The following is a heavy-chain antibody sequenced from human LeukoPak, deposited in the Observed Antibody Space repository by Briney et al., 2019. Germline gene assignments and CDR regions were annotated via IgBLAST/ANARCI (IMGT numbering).Heavy chain of an antibody. J-gene: IGHJ4*02. CDR3: ARGEGYCSGGSCYAVER. CDR1: GGSISSSNYY. CDR2: IYYSGST. V-gene: IGHV4-39*01. Sequence: SETLSLTCTVSGGSISSSNYYWGWVRQPPGKGLEWIGSIYYSGSTYYNPSLKSRVTISVDTSKNQFSLKLSSVTAADTAVYYCARGEGYCSGGSCYAVERWGQGTLVPVSS. D-gene: IGHD2-15*01.